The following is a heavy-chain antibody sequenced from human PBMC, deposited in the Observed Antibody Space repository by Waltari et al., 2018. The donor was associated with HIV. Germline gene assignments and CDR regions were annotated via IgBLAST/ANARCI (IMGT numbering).Heavy chain of an antibody. CDR1: GLTFSDAW. CDR2: IKSSTDGGTI. J-gene: IGHJ4*02. V-gene: IGHV3-15*01. D-gene: IGHD2-21*02. Sequence: EVQLVESGGGLVQPGGSLRLACAASGLTFSDAWMNWVRQAPGKGLEWVGRIKSSTDGGTIDYAAPVKGRFTISRDDSKNTLYLQMNSLKTEDTAVYFCTTDYWVVTAYWGQGTLVTVSS. CDR3: TTDYWVVTAY.